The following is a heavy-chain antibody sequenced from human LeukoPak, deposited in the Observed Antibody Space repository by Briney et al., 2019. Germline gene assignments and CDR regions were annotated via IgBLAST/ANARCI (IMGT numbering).Heavy chain of an antibody. Sequence: SETLSLTCTVSGGSVSSGSYYWSWIRQPPGKGLEWIGYIYYSGSTNYNPSLKSRVPISVDTSKNQFSLKLSSVTAADTAVYYCARINRASTSYDYWGQGTLVTVSS. V-gene: IGHV4-61*01. CDR1: GGSVSSGSYY. CDR2: IYYSGST. CDR3: ARINRASTSYDY. D-gene: IGHD2-2*01. J-gene: IGHJ4*02.